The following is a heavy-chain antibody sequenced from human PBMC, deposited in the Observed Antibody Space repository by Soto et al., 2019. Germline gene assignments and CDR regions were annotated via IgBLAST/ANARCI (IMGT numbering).Heavy chain of an antibody. CDR2: IYHSGST. CDR1: GGSISSGGYS. D-gene: IGHD3-16*01. Sequence: QLQLQESGSGLVKPSQTLSLTCAVSGGSISSGGYSWSWIRQPPGKGLEWIGYIYHSGSTYYNPSLKTRFTISVDWSKNQFALKLSSVPAADTAVYYCARGGGYTFDYWGQGTLVTVSS. J-gene: IGHJ4*02. CDR3: ARGGGYTFDY. V-gene: IGHV4-30-2*01.